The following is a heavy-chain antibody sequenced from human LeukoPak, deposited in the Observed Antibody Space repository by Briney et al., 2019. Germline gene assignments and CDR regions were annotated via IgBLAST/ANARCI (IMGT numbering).Heavy chain of an antibody. CDR1: GGSVSSGSYY. Sequence: PSETLSLTCTVSGGSVSSGSYYWSWIRQPPGKGLEWIGYIYYSGSTNYNPSLKSRVTISVDTSKNQFSLKLSSVTAADTAVYYCARDTLNYYYYYGMDVWGQGTTVTVS. V-gene: IGHV4-61*01. CDR2: IYYSGST. CDR3: ARDTLNYYYYYGMDV. J-gene: IGHJ6*02.